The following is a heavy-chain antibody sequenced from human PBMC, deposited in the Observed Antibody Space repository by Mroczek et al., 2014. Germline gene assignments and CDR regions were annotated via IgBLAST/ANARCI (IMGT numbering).Heavy chain of an antibody. CDR3: ARRKDIAAAGTCFDY. CDR1: GYSFTSYW. Sequence: VQLVQSGAEVKKPGESLKISCKGSGYSFTSYWIGWVRQMPGKGLEWMGIIYPGDSDTRYSPSFQGQVTISADKSISTAYLQWSSLKASDTAMYYCARRKDIAAAGTCFDYWGQGTLVTVSS. CDR2: IYPGDSDT. J-gene: IGHJ4*02. D-gene: IGHD6-13*01. V-gene: IGHV5-51*03.